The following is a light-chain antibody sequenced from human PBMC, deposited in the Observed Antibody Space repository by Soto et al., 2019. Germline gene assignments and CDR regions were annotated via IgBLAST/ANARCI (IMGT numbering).Light chain of an antibody. CDR1: SSDVGDYNY. CDR3: CSYAGSYPVI. V-gene: IGLV2-11*01. CDR2: DVN. J-gene: IGLJ2*01. Sequence: QSVLTQPRSVSGSPGQSVTISCNGTSSDVGDYNYVSWYQHHPGKAPKFMIYDVNKRPSGVPDRFSGSKSGNTASLTISGLQAEDEADYYCCSYAGSYPVIFGGGTKLTVL.